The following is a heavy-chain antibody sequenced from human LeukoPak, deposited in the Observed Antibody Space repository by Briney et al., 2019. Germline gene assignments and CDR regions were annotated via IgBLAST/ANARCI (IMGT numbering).Heavy chain of an antibody. CDR3: ARSIVVVVAATVYYYYGMDV. CDR2: IIPILGIA. V-gene: IGHV1-69*04. Sequence: GASVKVSCKASGGTFSSYAISWVRQAPGQGLEWMGRIIPILGIANYAQKFQGRVTITADKSTSTAYVELSSLRSEDTAVYYCARSIVVVVAATVYYYYGMDVWGQGTTVTVSS. J-gene: IGHJ6*02. CDR1: GGTFSSYA. D-gene: IGHD2-15*01.